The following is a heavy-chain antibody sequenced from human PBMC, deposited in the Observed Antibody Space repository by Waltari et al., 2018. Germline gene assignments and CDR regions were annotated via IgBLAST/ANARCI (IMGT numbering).Heavy chain of an antibody. CDR1: GYTFTSYY. Sequence: QVQLVQSGAEVKKPGASVKVSCKASGYTFTSYYMHWVRQAPGQGLEWMGIINPSGGSTSYAQKVQGRVTMTRDTSTSTVYMELSSLRSEDTAVYYCAREQQLVPGAFDIWGQGTMVTVSS. J-gene: IGHJ3*02. V-gene: IGHV1-46*01. D-gene: IGHD6-13*01. CDR3: AREQQLVPGAFDI. CDR2: INPSGGST.